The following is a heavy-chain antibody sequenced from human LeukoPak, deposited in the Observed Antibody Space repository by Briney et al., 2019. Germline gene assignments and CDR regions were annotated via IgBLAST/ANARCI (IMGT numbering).Heavy chain of an antibody. CDR1: GFTFSSYG. D-gene: IGHD5-18*01. CDR2: IRYDGSNK. J-gene: IGHJ4*02. CDR3: AKYKRGCGYSYGSYYCDY. V-gene: IGHV3-30*02. Sequence: GSLRLSCAASGFTFSSYGMHWVRQAPGKGLEWVAFIRYDGSNKYYADSVKGRFTISRDNSKNTLYLQMNSLRAEDTGVYYCAKYKRGCGYSYGSYYCDYWGQGTVVTVSS.